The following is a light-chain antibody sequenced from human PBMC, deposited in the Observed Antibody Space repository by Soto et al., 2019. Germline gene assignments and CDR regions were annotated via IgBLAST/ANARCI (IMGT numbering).Light chain of an antibody. V-gene: IGLV2-14*01. CDR1: SSDVGGYNY. J-gene: IGLJ3*02. Sequence: QSALTQPASVSGSPGQSITISYTGTSSDVGGYNYVSWYQQHPGKAPKLMIYEVSNRPSGVSNRFSGSKSGNTASLTISGLQADDEADYYCSSYTSSSTLVFGGGTKQTAL. CDR3: SSYTSSSTLV. CDR2: EVS.